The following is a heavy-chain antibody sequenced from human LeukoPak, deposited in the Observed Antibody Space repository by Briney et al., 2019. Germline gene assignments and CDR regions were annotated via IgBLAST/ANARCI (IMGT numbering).Heavy chain of an antibody. Sequence: GGSLRLSCAASGFTFSSYGIHWVRQAPGEGLEWVTFIPYDGLNRIYADSVEGRFTVSRDNSKNTVYLQMNSLRPEDTAVYYCAKGPTPLSSRGWIDPWGQGTLATVSS. CDR1: GFTFSSYG. V-gene: IGHV3-30*02. CDR3: AKGPTPLSSRGWIDP. J-gene: IGHJ5*02. CDR2: IPYDGLNR. D-gene: IGHD6-13*01.